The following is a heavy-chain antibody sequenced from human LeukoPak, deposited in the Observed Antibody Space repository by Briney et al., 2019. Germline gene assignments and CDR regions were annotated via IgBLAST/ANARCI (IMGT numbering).Heavy chain of an antibody. CDR1: RFTSNSYA. J-gene: IGHJ4*02. V-gene: IGHV3-23*01. Sequence: GGSLRLSCAVSRFTSNSYAMSWVRQAPGKGLEWVSGISSSGTSTYYVDSVKGRFTISRDNSKDTLYLQMNSLRAEDTAVYYCAKRPTGYSKTFDSWGQGTLVTVSS. CDR3: AKRPTGYSKTFDS. CDR2: ISSSGTST. D-gene: IGHD6-13*01.